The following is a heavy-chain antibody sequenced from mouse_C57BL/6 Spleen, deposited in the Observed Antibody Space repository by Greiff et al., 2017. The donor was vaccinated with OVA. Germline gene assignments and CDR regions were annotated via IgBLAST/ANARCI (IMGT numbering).Heavy chain of an antibody. J-gene: IGHJ1*03. D-gene: IGHD1-1*01. CDR3: ARRNYYGSSYGWYFDV. CDR1: GYTFTSYW. CDR2: IYPGSGST. V-gene: IGHV1-55*01. Sequence: QVQLQQSGAELVKPGASVKMSCKASGYTFTSYWITWVKQRPGQGLEWIGDIYPGSGSTNYNEKFKSKATLTVDTSSSTAYMQLSSLTSEDSAVYYCARRNYYGSSYGWYFDVWGTGTTVTVSS.